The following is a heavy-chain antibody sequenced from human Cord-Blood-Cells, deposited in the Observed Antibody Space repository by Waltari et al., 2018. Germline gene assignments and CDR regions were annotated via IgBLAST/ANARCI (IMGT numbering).Heavy chain of an antibody. V-gene: IGHV4-39*01. D-gene: IGHD3-22*01. CDR2: IYYSGST. J-gene: IGHJ5*02. CDR3: ARHSYYDSSGYFNWFDP. Sequence: QPPGKGLEWIGSIYYSGSTYYNPSLKSRVTISVDTSKNQFSLKLSSVTAADTAVYYCARHSYYDSSGYFNWFDPWGQGTLVTVSS.